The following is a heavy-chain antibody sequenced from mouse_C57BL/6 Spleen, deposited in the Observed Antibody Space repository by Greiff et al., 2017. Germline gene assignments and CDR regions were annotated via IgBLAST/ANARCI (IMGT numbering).Heavy chain of an antibody. J-gene: IGHJ3*01. CDR2: IYPRSGNT. CDR1: GYTFTSYG. D-gene: IGHD1-1*01. Sequence: QVQLQQSGAELARPGASVKLSCKASGYTFTSYGISWVKQRTGQGLEWIGEIYPRSGNTYYNEKFKGKATLTADKSSSTAYMELRSLTSEDSAVYVCAGITTVVDGFAYWGQGTLVTVSA. CDR3: AGITTVVDGFAY. V-gene: IGHV1-81*01.